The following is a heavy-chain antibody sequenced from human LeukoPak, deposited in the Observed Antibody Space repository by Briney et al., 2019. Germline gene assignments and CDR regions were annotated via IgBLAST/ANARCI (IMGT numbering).Heavy chain of an antibody. CDR2: ISSSSSYI. CDR1: GFTFSSYR. Sequence: GRSLRLSCAASGFTFSSYRMNWVRKAPGKGLEWVSSISSSSSYIYYADSVKGRFTISRDNAKNSLYLQMNSLRAEDTAVYYCVRSSSPLDYWGQGTLVTVSS. CDR3: VRSSSPLDY. D-gene: IGHD6-6*01. J-gene: IGHJ4*02. V-gene: IGHV3-21*01.